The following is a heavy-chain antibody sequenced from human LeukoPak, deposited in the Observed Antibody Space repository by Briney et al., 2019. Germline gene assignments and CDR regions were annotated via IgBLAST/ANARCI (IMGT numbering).Heavy chain of an antibody. CDR2: IYSGGGT. D-gene: IGHD5-24*01. CDR3: ARDDRRDGHNYAFDY. V-gene: IGHV3-53*01. J-gene: IGHJ4*02. Sequence: GGSLRLSCVASGFTVSSNYMSWVRQAPGKGLGWVSVIYSGGGTYYADSVKGRFTISRDNSKNTLYLQMNSLSADDTAVYYCARDDRRDGHNYAFDYWGQGTPVTVSS. CDR1: GFTVSSNY.